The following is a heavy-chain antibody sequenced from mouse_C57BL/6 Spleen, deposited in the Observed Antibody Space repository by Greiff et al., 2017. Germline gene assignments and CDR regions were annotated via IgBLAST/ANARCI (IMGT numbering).Heavy chain of an antibody. CDR1: GFTFSDYG. CDR3: ARREVAQFYYAMDY. J-gene: IGHJ4*01. V-gene: IGHV5-17*01. D-gene: IGHD1-1*01. CDR2: ISSGSSTI. Sequence: EVQVVESGGGLVKPGGSLKLSCAASGFTFSDYGMHWVRQAPEKGLEWVAYISSGSSTIYYADTVKGRFTISRDNAKNTLFLQMTSLRSEDTAMYYCARREVAQFYYAMDYWGQGTSVTVSS.